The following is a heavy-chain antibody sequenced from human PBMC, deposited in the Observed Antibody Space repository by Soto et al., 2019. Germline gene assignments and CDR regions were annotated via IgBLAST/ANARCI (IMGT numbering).Heavy chain of an antibody. Sequence: LSLTCTVSGCSISSYYWSWIRQPPLKGLEWIGYIYYSGSTNYNPSLKSRVTISVDTSKNQFSLKLSSVTAADTAVYYCARDLNYYDSSGEPWFDPWGQGTLVTVSS. CDR2: IYYSGST. CDR1: GCSISSYY. V-gene: IGHV4-59*01. CDR3: ARDLNYYDSSGEPWFDP. J-gene: IGHJ5*02. D-gene: IGHD3-22*01.